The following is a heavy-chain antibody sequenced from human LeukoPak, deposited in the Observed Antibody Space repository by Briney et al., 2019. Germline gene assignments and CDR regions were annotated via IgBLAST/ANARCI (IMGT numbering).Heavy chain of an antibody. CDR2: ISSSSSTI. CDR1: EFTFSSYN. D-gene: IGHD6-13*01. Sequence: GGSLGLSCAASEFTFSSYNMNWVRQAPGKGLEWVSYISSSSSTIYYADSVKGRFTISRDNAKNSLYLQMNSLRAEDTAVYYCARDRIEQQRTLGRSSNYYYYYYMDVWGKGTTVTVSS. J-gene: IGHJ6*03. CDR3: ARDRIEQQRTLGRSSNYYYYYYMDV. V-gene: IGHV3-48*01.